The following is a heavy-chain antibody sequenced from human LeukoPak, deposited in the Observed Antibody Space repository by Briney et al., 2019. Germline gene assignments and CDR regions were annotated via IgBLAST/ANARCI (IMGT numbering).Heavy chain of an antibody. J-gene: IGHJ4*02. V-gene: IGHV4-59*01. D-gene: IGHD3-22*01. CDR2: IYYSGST. CDR3: ARGRDSYDSSSFFDY. CDR1: GGSIRNYY. Sequence: SETLSLTCSVSGGSIRNYYWSWIRQPPGEGLVWIGYIYYSGSTNYNPSLKSRVTISVDTSKNRFSLKLSSVSAADTAVYYCARGRDSYDSSSFFDYWGQGTLVTVSS.